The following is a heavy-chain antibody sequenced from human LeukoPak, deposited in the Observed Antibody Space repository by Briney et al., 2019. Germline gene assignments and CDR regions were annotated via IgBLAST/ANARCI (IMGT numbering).Heavy chain of an antibody. CDR2: IYYSGST. D-gene: IGHD4-17*01. Sequence: SQTLSLTCTVSGGSISSGGYYWSWIRPPPGEGLEWIGYIYYSGSTYYHPSLKSRVTISLDTSKNQFSLKLSSVTAADTAVYYCARVTTVTTSFHFDYWGQGTLVTVSS. CDR1: GGSISSGGYY. V-gene: IGHV4-30-4*01. CDR3: ARVTTVTTSFHFDY. J-gene: IGHJ4*02.